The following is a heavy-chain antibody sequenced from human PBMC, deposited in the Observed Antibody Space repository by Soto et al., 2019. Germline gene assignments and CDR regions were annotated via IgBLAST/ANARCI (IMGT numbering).Heavy chain of an antibody. D-gene: IGHD3-16*01. V-gene: IGHV4-34*01. Sequence: SETLCLTCAVYGGFLSESYWTWIRQPPGKGLEWIGEINHVGGTNYNPSLKSRVTMSVDTSQNQFSLRLISVTAADAAMYFCVRIRYQLPSSVLWLDPWGQGTPVTVSS. J-gene: IGHJ5*02. CDR1: GGFLSESY. CDR3: VRIRYQLPSSVLWLDP. CDR2: INHVGGT.